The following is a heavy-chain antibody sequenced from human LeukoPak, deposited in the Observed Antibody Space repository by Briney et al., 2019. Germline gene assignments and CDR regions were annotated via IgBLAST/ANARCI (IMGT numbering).Heavy chain of an antibody. CDR2: INHSGST. J-gene: IGHJ6*02. V-gene: IGHV4-34*01. CDR1: GGSFSGYY. D-gene: IGHD2-15*01. Sequence: PSETLSLTCAVYGGSFSGYYWSWIRQPPGKGLEWIGEINHSGSTNYNPSLKSRVTISVDTSKNQFSLKLSSVTAADTAVYYCASRGRTVPYYYYYGMDVWGQGTTVTVSS. CDR3: ASRGRTVPYYYYYGMDV.